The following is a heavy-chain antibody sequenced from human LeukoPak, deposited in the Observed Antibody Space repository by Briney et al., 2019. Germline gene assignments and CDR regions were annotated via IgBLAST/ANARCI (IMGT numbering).Heavy chain of an antibody. CDR2: IYTSGST. V-gene: IGHV4-4*07. CDR1: GGSISSYY. CDR3: ARVLAAAGNNWFDP. J-gene: IGHJ5*02. Sequence: SETLSLTCTVSGGSISSYYWSWIRQPAGKGLEWIGRIYTSGSTNYNPSLKSRVTMSVDTSKNQFSLKLSSVTAADTAVYYCARVLAAAGNNWFDPWGQGTLVTVSS. D-gene: IGHD6-13*01.